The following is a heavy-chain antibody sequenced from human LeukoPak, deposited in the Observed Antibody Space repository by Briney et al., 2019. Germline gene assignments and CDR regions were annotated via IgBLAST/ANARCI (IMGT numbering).Heavy chain of an antibody. J-gene: IGHJ4*02. CDR2: ISSSGSTI. D-gene: IGHD3-10*01. CDR3: ARDPRHYGSGSYYRGFDY. CDR1: GFTFSDYY. V-gene: IGHV3-11*04. Sequence: PGGSLRLSXAASGFTFSDYYMSWIRQAPGKGLEWVSYISSSGSTIYYADSVKGRFTISRDNAKNSLYLQMNSLRAEDTAVYYCARDPRHYGSGSYYRGFDYWGQGTLVTVSS.